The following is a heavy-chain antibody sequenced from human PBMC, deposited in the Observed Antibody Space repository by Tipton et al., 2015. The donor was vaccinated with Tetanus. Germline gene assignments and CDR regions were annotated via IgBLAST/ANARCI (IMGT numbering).Heavy chain of an antibody. V-gene: IGHV4-59*01. CDR3: ARVKGTYNHYGLDV. J-gene: IGHJ6*02. CDR2: IYYSGST. Sequence: TLSLTCTVSGGSISSYYWSWIRQPPGKGLEWIGSIYYSGSTNYNPSLKSRVTISVDTSKNQFSLKLSSVTAADTAVYYCARVKGTYNHYGLDVWGQGTTVTVAS. D-gene: IGHD3-10*01. CDR1: GGSISSYY.